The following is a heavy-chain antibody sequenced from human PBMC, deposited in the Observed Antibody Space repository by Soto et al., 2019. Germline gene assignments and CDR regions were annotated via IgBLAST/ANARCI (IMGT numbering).Heavy chain of an antibody. CDR3: TRGLGAASGYYYTYDLHX. D-gene: IGHD3-3*01. Sequence: GGSLRLSCVASGFTFSDHYMDWVRQAPGKGLEWVVRSKNKVNSYTTEYAASVKGRFTISRDHSKNSLYLYMNSLRTEDTAVYYCTRGLGAASGYYYTYDLHXWGQGTTVTVS. J-gene: IGHJ6*02. CDR2: SKNKVNSYTT. V-gene: IGHV3-72*01. CDR1: GFTFSDHY.